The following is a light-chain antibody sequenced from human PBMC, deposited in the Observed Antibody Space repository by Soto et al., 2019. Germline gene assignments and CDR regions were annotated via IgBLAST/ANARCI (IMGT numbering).Light chain of an antibody. J-gene: IGLJ1*01. CDR1: SSNIGARVD. Sequence: QAVVTQPPSVSGAPGQTVTISCTGSSSNIGARVDVHWYQHLPGTAPKLLIYSNTIRPSGVPDRFSGSKSGSSASLAISGLQPEDEGDYYCQSYDSSLSGSYVFGTGTKLTVL. CDR3: QSYDSSLSGSYV. CDR2: SNT. V-gene: IGLV1-40*01.